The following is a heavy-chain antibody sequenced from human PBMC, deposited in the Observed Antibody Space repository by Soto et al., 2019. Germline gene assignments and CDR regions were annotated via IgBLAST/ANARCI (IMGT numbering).Heavy chain of an antibody. CDR3: ARGDWYFDL. CDR1: GGSISSATYY. V-gene: IGHV4-31*03. CDR2: IYYSGST. Sequence: KPSETLSLTCTVSGGSISSATYYWNWIRQHPRKGLEWIGYIYYSGSTYYSPSLKSRLTISVDTSKNQFSLKLSSVTAADTAVYYCARGDWYFDLWGRGTLVTSPQ. J-gene: IGHJ2*01.